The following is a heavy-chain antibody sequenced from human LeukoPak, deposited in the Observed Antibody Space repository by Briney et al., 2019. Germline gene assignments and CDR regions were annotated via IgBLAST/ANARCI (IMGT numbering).Heavy chain of an antibody. Sequence: PSETLSLTCAVSGGSISSSNWWSWVRQPPGKGLEWIGEIYHSGSTNYNPSLKSRVTISVDKSKNQFSLKLSSVTAADTAVYYCARGRYFDWSYYFDYWGQGTLVTVFS. CDR2: IYHSGST. CDR3: ARGRYFDWSYYFDY. D-gene: IGHD3-9*01. J-gene: IGHJ4*02. CDR1: GGSISSSNW. V-gene: IGHV4-4*02.